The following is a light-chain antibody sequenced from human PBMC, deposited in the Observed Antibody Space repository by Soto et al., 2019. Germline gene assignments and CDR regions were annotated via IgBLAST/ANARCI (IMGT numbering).Light chain of an antibody. CDR2: DAS. CDR3: QQYNNYLMYT. J-gene: IGKJ2*01. V-gene: IGKV1-5*01. CDR1: QSISSW. Sequence: DIQMTQSPSTLSASVGDRVTTTCRASQSISSWLAWYQQKPGKAPKLLIYDASTLESGVPSRFSGSGSGTEFTLTISSLQPDDFATYYCQQYNNYLMYTFGQGTKLEIK.